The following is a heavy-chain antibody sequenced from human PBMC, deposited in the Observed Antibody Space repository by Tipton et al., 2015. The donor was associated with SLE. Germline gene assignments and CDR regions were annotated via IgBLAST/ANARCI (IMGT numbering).Heavy chain of an antibody. J-gene: IGHJ3*02. CDR3: ARGRPAFDI. Sequence: TLSLTCAVYGGSFSGYHWSWIRQPPGKGLEWIGEINHSGSTNYNPSLKSRVTISVDTSKNQFSLKLSSVTAADTAVYYCARGRPAFDIWGQGTMVTVSS. CDR2: INHSGST. V-gene: IGHV4-34*01. CDR1: GGSFSGYH.